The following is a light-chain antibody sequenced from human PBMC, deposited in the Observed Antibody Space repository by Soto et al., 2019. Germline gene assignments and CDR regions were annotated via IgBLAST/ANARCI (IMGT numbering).Light chain of an antibody. CDR3: QNWGTGTWL. J-gene: IGLJ3*02. V-gene: IGLV4-69*01. CDR1: SGNSSYA. CDR2: LNNDGSH. Sequence: QSVLTQSPSASASLGPSVKLTCTLSSGNSSYAIAWHQQQPAKGPRYLMKLNNDGSHSKGDGIPDRFSSSSSGAERYLSIPSLQSEDEADYDSQNWGTGTWLFGGGTKLTVL.